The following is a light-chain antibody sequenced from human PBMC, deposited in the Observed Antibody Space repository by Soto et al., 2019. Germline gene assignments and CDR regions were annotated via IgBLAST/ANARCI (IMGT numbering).Light chain of an antibody. J-gene: IGKJ5*01. Sequence: EIVLTQSPATLSLSPGERATLSCRASQSVSSYLAWYQQKPGQAPRPLIYDASNRATGIPARFSGSGSGTDFTLTISRLEPEDFAVYYGQQRSNWPFNFGQGTRLEIK. CDR2: DAS. CDR1: QSVSSY. V-gene: IGKV3-11*01. CDR3: QQRSNWPFN.